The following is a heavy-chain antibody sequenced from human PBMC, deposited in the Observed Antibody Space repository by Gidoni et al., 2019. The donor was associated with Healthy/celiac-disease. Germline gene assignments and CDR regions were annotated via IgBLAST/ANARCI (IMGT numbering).Heavy chain of an antibody. D-gene: IGHD3-10*01. V-gene: IGHV3-30-3*01. J-gene: IGHJ5*02. CDR1: GFSFSSYA. CDR2: ISYDGSNT. Sequence: QVQLVESGGGVVQPGGSLRLSCAASGFSFSSYAIHWVRQAPGKGLEWVALISYDGSNTYYADSVKGRFTLSRDNSKDTLDLQMNSLRAEDTAVYYCAKARLLWFGEIDPWGQGTLVTVAS. CDR3: AKARLLWFGEIDP.